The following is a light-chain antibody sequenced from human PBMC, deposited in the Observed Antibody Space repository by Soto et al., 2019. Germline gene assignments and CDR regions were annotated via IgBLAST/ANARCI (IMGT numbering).Light chain of an antibody. CDR1: QSISGW. J-gene: IGKJ1*01. Sequence: DIQITQSPSTLSASVVERVTITCRASQSISGWLAWYQQKPGKAPKLLVYDASNLQSGVPLRFSGTRSGTEFTLTITSLQPDDFVTYYCQQYDRNPPWTFGQGTKVDIK. CDR3: QQYDRNPPWT. V-gene: IGKV1-5*01. CDR2: DAS.